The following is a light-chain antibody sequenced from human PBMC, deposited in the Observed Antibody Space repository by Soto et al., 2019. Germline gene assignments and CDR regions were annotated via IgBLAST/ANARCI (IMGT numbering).Light chain of an antibody. CDR1: QDISNN. J-gene: IGKJ2*01. Sequence: DIQMTQSPSSLSASVGDRVTITCQASQDISNNLHWYQVKPGKASKLLIYDASNLETGVPSRFSGSGSGTDFTFTINSLEPEDVATYYCQQYDDLPRTFGQGTKLQV. CDR3: QQYDDLPRT. CDR2: DAS. V-gene: IGKV1-33*01.